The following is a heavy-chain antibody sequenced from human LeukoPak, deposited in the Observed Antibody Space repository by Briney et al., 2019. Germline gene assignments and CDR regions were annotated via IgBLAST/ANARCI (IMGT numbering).Heavy chain of an antibody. Sequence: ASVKVSCKASGYTFTGYYMHWVRQAPGQGLEWMGGINPNNGGTNFAQKFQGRVTMTSDTSISTAYMELSRLRSDDTAVYYCARGGDLGYSFDYWGQGTLVTVSS. CDR3: ARGGDLGYSFDY. CDR2: INPNNGGT. V-gene: IGHV1-2*02. CDR1: GYTFTGYY. D-gene: IGHD5-18*01. J-gene: IGHJ4*02.